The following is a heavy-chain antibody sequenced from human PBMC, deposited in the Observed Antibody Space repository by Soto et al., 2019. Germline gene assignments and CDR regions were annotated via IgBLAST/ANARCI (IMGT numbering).Heavy chain of an antibody. CDR1: GGTFSSYA. D-gene: IGHD3-10*01. V-gene: IGHV1-69*01. CDR3: ARGYYYGSGSYYPPDY. CDR2: IIPIFGTA. J-gene: IGHJ4*02. Sequence: QVQLVQSGAEVKKPGSSVKVSCTASGGTFSSYAISWVRQAPGQGLEWMGGIIPIFGTANYAQKFQGRVTITADESTSTAYMELSSLRSEDTAVYYCARGYYYGSGSYYPPDYWGQGTLVTVSS.